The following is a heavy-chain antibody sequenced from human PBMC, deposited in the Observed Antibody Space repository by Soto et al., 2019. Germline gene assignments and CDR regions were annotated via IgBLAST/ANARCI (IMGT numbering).Heavy chain of an antibody. D-gene: IGHD3-3*01. V-gene: IGHV1-69*02. CDR1: AGTFSSYP. J-gene: IGHJ4*02. CDR2: IIPILGIA. Sequence: QVQLVQSGAEVKKPGSSVNVSCKASAGTFSSYPISGVRQAPGHGLEWMGRIIPILGIANYAQKFQCRVTITAEKTXSTAYXGEXXXXXEDTAVYYCARAAYDVWSCSNYNYYFDYWGQGTLVTVSS. CDR3: ARAAYDVWSCSNYNYYFDY.